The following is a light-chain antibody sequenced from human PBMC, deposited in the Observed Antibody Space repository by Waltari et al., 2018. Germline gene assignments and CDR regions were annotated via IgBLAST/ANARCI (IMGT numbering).Light chain of an antibody. J-gene: IGKJ1*01. CDR2: GAS. Sequence: DIQMTQSPSSLSAYFGDRVTITCRASQDISNSLAWYQQKLGRAPKLLLHGASRLESGVPSRFSGRGSGTDYTLTISSLQPEDFATYYCQQYYDGPRTFGQGTKVELK. V-gene: IGKV1-NL1*01. CDR3: QQYYDGPRT. CDR1: QDISNS.